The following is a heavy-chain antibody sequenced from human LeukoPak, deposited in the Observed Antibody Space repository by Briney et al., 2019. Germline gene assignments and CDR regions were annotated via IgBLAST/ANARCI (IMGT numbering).Heavy chain of an antibody. D-gene: IGHD4-17*01. CDR2: IYSGGST. V-gene: IGHV3-53*01. J-gene: IGHJ3*02. CDR1: GFTVSSNY. Sequence: GGSLRLSCAASGFTVSSNYMSWVRQAPGKGLEWVSVIYSGGSTYYADSVKGRFTISRDNSKNTLYLQMNSLRAEDTAVYYCARQGDGDYDAFDIWGQGTMVTVSS. CDR3: ARQGDGDYDAFDI.